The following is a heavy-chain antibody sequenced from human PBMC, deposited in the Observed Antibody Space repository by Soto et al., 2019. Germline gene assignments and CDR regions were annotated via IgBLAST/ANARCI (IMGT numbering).Heavy chain of an antibody. Sequence: VSVKVYCKASGYTFTRYGISWVRQEPGQGLEWVGWISAYNGNTNYAQKLQGRVTMTTDTSTSTAYMELRSLRSDDTAVYYCARAEYCGGDCYSSEYFQHWGQGTLVTVSS. D-gene: IGHD2-21*01. J-gene: IGHJ1*01. CDR2: ISAYNGNT. CDR3: ARAEYCGGDCYSSEYFQH. V-gene: IGHV1-18*01. CDR1: GYTFTRYG.